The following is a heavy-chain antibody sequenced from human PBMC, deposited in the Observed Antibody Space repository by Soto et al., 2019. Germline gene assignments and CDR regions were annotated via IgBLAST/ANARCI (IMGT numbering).Heavy chain of an antibody. V-gene: IGHV1-69*13. J-gene: IGHJ6*01. CDR1: GGTFRTSA. Sequence: SVKLSCKTSGGTFRTSAISWVRQAPGQGLEWMGGIMPVFSTPDYAQKFQGRVTITADESTGTAYMELSSLRSEDTAVYYCARDKDRQQLGGNYYYIMDVWGQGTTVTVSS. D-gene: IGHD3-3*02. CDR3: ARDKDRQQLGGNYYYIMDV. CDR2: IMPVFSTP.